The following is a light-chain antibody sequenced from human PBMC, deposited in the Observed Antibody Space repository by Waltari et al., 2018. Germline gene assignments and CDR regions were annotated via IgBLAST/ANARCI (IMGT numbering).Light chain of an antibody. Sequence: QSALTQPASVSGSPGQSITLSCTGTSDDIHDYNYVSWYQHGPGTAPKLIIYDVTERPSGVSSRFSGSRSGSTASLTISGLQAEDEATYSCCSYTTARTWVFGGGTKLTVL. CDR2: DVT. CDR1: SDDIHDYNY. J-gene: IGLJ3*02. V-gene: IGLV2-14*03. CDR3: CSYTTARTWV.